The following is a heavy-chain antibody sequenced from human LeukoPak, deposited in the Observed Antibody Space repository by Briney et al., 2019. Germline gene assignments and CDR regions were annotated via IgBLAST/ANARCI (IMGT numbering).Heavy chain of an antibody. CDR3: GRVTGYMIEDYFDY. J-gene: IGHJ4*02. CDR1: GGSISSYY. V-gene: IGHV4-4*07. Sequence: PSETLSLTCTVYGGSISSYYWSWILQPAGKGLEWLGRINTSGSTNYNPSLKSRVTMSVDTSKNQFSLKLRSVTAADTAVYYCGRVTGYMIEDYFDYWGQGTLVTVSS. D-gene: IGHD3-22*01. CDR2: INTSGST.